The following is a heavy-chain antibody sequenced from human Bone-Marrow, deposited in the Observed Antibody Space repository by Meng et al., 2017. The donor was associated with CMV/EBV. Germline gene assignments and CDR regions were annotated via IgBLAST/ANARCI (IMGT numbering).Heavy chain of an antibody. V-gene: IGHV3-21*06. Sequence: GESLKISCVASGFTFSSYSMNWVRQAPGKGLEWVSSISSSSNYIYNADSVKGRFTISRDNAKNSLYLQMNSLRAEDTAVYYCASTYGDYESGSYYYYGMDVWGQGTTVTVSS. CDR1: GFTFSSYS. CDR3: ASTYGDYESGSYYYYGMDV. CDR2: ISSSSNYI. D-gene: IGHD4-17*01. J-gene: IGHJ6*02.